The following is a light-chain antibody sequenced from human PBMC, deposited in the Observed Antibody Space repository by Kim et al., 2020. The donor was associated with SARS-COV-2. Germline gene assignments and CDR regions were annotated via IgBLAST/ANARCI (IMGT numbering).Light chain of an antibody. Sequence: DIKMTQSPSTLSASVGDRVTITCRTTQSIPSHLNWYQQKPGRAPKPLISAASTLQGGVPSRFSGSGSGTVFTLTISTLQPEDFATYFCQQSYITPFTFGPGTKVDIK. CDR3: QQSYITPFT. V-gene: IGKV1-39*01. CDR1: QSIPSH. J-gene: IGKJ3*01. CDR2: AAS.